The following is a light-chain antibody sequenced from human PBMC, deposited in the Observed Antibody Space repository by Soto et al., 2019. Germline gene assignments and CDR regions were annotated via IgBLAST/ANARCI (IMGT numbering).Light chain of an antibody. CDR1: QTISND. V-gene: IGKV3-15*01. Sequence: EVVMTQSPATVSVSPGEGVTLSCRASQTISNDLAWYQQKPGQAPRLLIYGASNRATGVPARFSGGGSGTVFTLISSILPAEAFACYYCQQKNKWPPATFGGGTKVEIK. CDR2: GAS. CDR3: QQKNKWPPAT. J-gene: IGKJ4*01.